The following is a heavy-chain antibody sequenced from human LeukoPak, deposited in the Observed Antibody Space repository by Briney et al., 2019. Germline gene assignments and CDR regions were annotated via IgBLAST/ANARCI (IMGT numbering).Heavy chain of an antibody. Sequence: ASVKVSCKASGYTFTSYDIKWVRQATGQGLEWMGWMNPNSGNTGYAQKFQGRVTITADKSTSTAYMELSSLRSEDTAVYYCARVSVAGNIEYFQHWGQGTLVTVSS. D-gene: IGHD6-19*01. V-gene: IGHV1-8*01. J-gene: IGHJ1*01. CDR1: GYTFTSYD. CDR2: MNPNSGNT. CDR3: ARVSVAGNIEYFQH.